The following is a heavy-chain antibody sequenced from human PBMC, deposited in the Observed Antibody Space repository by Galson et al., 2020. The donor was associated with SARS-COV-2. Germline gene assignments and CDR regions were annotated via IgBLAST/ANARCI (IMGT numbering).Heavy chain of an antibody. CDR1: GYTFIDYG. Sequence: ASVTVSCKASGYTFIDYGFSWVRQAPGQGLEWMGWISTYNGNTYYLEKLQGRVTMTTDASTRTAYMELRSLRSDDTAVYYFARDLGRHQVGCGDYGRWFDPWGQGTLVTVSS. D-gene: IGHD4-17*01. J-gene: IGHJ5*02. V-gene: IGHV1-18*01. CDR2: ISTYNGNT. CDR3: ARDLGRHQVGCGDYGRWFDP.